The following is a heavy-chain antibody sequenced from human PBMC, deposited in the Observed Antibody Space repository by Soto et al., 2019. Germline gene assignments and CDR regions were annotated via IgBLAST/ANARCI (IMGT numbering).Heavy chain of an antibody. Sequence: PGESLKISCKGSGYSFPNYWIAWVRQMPGKGLEWMGIIYPGDSDTRYSPSFQGQVTISADKSISTAYLQWGSLKASDTAMYYCARLYSSSWSFFEYWGQGTLVTVSS. CDR2: IYPGDSDT. J-gene: IGHJ4*02. V-gene: IGHV5-51*01. D-gene: IGHD6-13*01. CDR1: GYSFPNYW. CDR3: ARLYSSSWSFFEY.